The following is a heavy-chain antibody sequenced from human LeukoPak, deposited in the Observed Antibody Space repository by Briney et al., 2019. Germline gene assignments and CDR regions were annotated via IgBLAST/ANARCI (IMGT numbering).Heavy chain of an antibody. CDR2: INPNTDGT. D-gene: IGHD1-1*01. Sequence: ASVKVSCKASEYTFTDYYVHWVRQAPGQGVEWMGWINPNTDGTNYAQKFQGRVTMTRDTSISTGYMDLSGLRADDTAVYYCARAKANWRSGDYWGQGTLVTVSS. V-gene: IGHV1-2*02. J-gene: IGHJ4*02. CDR3: ARAKANWRSGDY. CDR1: EYTFTDYY.